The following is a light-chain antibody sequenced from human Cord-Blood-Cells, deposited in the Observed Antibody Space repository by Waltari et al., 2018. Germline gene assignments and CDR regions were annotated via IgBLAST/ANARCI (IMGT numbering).Light chain of an antibody. J-gene: IGKJ2*01. V-gene: IGKV1-39*01. CDR1: QSISSY. CDR3: QQSYSTPPYT. Sequence: DIQTTQSPSSLSASVGDRVTITCRASQSISSYLNWYQQKPGKAPKLLIYAASSLQSGVPSRFSGSGSGTDFTLTISSLQPEDFATYYCQQSYSTPPYTFGQGTKQEIK. CDR2: AAS.